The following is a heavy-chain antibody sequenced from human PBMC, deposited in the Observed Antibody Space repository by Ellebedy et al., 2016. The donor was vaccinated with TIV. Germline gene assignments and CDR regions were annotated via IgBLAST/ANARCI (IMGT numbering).Heavy chain of an antibody. Sequence: GESLKISCATSGFTFSTYWMSWVRQAPGEGLVWVAGIRQDGSDTYYVDSVKGRFTISRDNAKNSLYLQMNSLRVEDTAVYYCATQWELYDWGQGTPVTVSS. CDR1: GFTFSTYW. V-gene: IGHV3-7*01. J-gene: IGHJ4*02. CDR2: IRQDGSDT. D-gene: IGHD1-26*01. CDR3: ATQWELYD.